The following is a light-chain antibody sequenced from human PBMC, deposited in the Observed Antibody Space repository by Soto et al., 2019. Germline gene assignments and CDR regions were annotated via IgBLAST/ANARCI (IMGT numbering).Light chain of an antibody. CDR2: SAS. CDR1: QTIDNK. CDR3: QQYGSSPWT. Sequence: EIMMTPSPATLFLSPWERATLSCTAIQTIDNKLAWYQQRPGQAPRLLIHSASNRATGIPYRFSGSGSGTDFTLTISRLEPEDFAVYYCQQYGSSPWTFGQGTKVDI. J-gene: IGKJ1*01. V-gene: IGKV3-20*01.